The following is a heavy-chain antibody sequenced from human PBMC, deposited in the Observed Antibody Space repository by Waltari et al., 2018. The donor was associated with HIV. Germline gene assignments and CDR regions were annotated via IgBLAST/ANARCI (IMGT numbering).Heavy chain of an antibody. CDR3: ARVSDTRLGDAFDI. V-gene: IGHV4-59*01. J-gene: IGHJ3*02. CDR2: IYYSGST. Sequence: QVQLQESGPGLVKPSETLSLTCTVSGGYISSYYWLWIRQPPGKGLEWIGYIYYSGSTNYNPSLKSRVTISVDTSKNQFSLKLSSVTAADTAVYYCARVSDTRLGDAFDIWGQGTMVTVSS. D-gene: IGHD7-27*01. CDR1: GGYISSYY.